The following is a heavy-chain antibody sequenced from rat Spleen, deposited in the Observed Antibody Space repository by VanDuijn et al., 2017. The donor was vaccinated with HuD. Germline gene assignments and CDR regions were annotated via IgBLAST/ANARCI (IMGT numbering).Heavy chain of an antibody. Sequence: EVQLQESGPGPVKVSESLSLTCSVTGHSITSSYRWNWIRKFPGNKLEWMGYINSAGTTNYNPSLKSRISITRDTSKNQFFLQMDSLRSEDTATCYCARLGTEARGNWFTYWGQGTLVAVSS. D-gene: IGHD1-11*01. V-gene: IGHV3-3*01. J-gene: IGHJ3*01. CDR2: INSAGTT. CDR3: ARLGTEARGNWFTY. CDR1: GHSITSSYR.